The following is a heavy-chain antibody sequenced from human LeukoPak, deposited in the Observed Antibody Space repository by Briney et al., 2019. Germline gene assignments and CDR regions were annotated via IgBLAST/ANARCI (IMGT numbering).Heavy chain of an antibody. V-gene: IGHV3-53*01. CDR3: ASYSGWYNYFDY. Sequence: GGSLRLSCAASGFTVSSNYMSWVRQAPGKGLEWVSVIYSGGSTYYADSVKGRFTISRDNSKNTLYFQMNSLRAEDTAVYYCASYSGWYNYFDYWGQGTLVTVSS. J-gene: IGHJ4*02. D-gene: IGHD6-19*01. CDR2: IYSGGST. CDR1: GFTVSSNY.